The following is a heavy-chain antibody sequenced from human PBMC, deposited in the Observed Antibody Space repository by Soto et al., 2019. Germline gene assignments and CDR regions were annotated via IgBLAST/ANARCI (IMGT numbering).Heavy chain of an antibody. D-gene: IGHD3-10*01. CDR1: GFTFDDYA. CDR2: ISGDGGST. V-gene: IGHV3-43*02. CDR3: AKDNVLLWCGEPSIYYYYGMDV. J-gene: IGHJ6*02. Sequence: GGSLRLSCAASGFTFDDYAMHWVRQAPGKGLEWVSLISGDGGSTYYADSVKGRFTISRDNSKNSLYLQMNSLRTEDTALYYCAKDNVLLWCGEPSIYYYYGMDVWGQGTTVTVSS.